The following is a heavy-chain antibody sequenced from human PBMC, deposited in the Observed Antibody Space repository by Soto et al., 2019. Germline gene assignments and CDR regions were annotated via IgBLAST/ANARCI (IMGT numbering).Heavy chain of an antibody. CDR3: ARGWTYSSSWYYYYYGMDV. J-gene: IGHJ6*02. CDR2: INSDGSST. D-gene: IGHD6-13*01. CDR1: GFTFSSYW. Sequence: GRSLRLSCAASGFTFSSYWMHWVRQAPGKGLVWVSRINSDGSSTSYADSVKGRFTISRDNAKNTLYLQMNSLRAEDTAVYYCARGWTYSSSWYYYYYGMDVWGQGTTVTVSS. V-gene: IGHV3-74*01.